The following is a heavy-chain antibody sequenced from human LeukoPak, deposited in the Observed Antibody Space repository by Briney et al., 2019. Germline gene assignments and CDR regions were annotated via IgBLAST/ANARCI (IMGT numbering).Heavy chain of an antibody. D-gene: IGHD5-18*01. CDR2: VYSSEIT. CDR3: ARCDSVTALDY. Sequence: SETLSLTCTVSGGSISSGDYYWSWIRQPPGKRLEWIGYVYSSEITNYNPSLKSRVTLSVDTSENQFSLRLSSVTAADTAVYYCARCDSVTALDYWGQGTLVTVSS. V-gene: IGHV4-61*08. J-gene: IGHJ4*02. CDR1: GGSISSGDYY.